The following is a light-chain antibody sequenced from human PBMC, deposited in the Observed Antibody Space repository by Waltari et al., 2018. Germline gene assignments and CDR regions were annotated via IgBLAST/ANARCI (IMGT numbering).Light chain of an antibody. J-gene: IGKJ4*01. CDR2: KAS. Sequence: LSASVGDRVTITCRASQSVKNNLAWYQHKSGKAPKVLIHKASRLESGVPSRFSGSGFGTEFTFTISSLQPDDFATYYCQEYDSLPVTFGGGTTVDIK. CDR1: QSVKNN. V-gene: IGKV1-5*03. CDR3: QEYDSLPVT.